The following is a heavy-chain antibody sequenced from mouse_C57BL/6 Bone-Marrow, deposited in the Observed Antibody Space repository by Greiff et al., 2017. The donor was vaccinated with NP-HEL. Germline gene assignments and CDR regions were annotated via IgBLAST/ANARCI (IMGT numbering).Heavy chain of an antibody. Sequence: QVQLQQPGAELVKPGASVKLSCKASGYTFTSYWMHWVTQRPGRGLEWIGRIDPNSGGTKYNEKFKSKATLTVDKPSSTAYMQRSSLTSEDSAVYYCARDWYDYYAMDYWGQGTSVTVSS. D-gene: IGHD2-14*01. J-gene: IGHJ4*01. CDR1: GYTFTSYW. V-gene: IGHV1-72*01. CDR2: IDPNSGGT. CDR3: ARDWYDYYAMDY.